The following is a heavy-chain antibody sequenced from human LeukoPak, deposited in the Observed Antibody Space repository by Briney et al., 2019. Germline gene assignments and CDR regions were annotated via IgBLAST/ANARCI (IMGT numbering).Heavy chain of an antibody. J-gene: IGHJ4*02. D-gene: IGHD6-19*01. Sequence: GGSLRLSCAASGFTFSSYAMHWVRQAPGKGLEWVAVISYDGSNKYYADSVKGRFTISRDNSKNTLYLQMNSLRAEDTAVYYCAKGEAVAAPGDSYYFDYWGQGTLVTVSS. CDR3: AKGEAVAAPGDSYYFDY. CDR2: ISYDGSNK. CDR1: GFTFSSYA. V-gene: IGHV3-30*04.